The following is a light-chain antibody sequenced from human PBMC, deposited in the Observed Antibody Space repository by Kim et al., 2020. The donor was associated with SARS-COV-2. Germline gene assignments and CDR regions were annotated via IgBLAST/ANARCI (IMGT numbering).Light chain of an antibody. CDR3: NSYTSNNTWV. Sequence: LTQPASVSGSPGQSITISCTGTSSDVGGYNSVSWYQQHPGKVPKLMIYDVSKRPSGVSDRFSGSKSGNTASLTISGLQAEDEADYYCNSYTSNNTWVFGGGTQLTVL. J-gene: IGLJ3*02. CDR1: SSDVGGYNS. CDR2: DVS. V-gene: IGLV2-14*03.